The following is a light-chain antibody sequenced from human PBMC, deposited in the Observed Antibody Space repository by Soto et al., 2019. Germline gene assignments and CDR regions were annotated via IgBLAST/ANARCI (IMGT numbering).Light chain of an antibody. V-gene: IGLV2-14*01. J-gene: IGLJ3*02. Sequence: QSVLTQPASVSGSPGQSITISCTGASSDVGNCNCVSWYQQHPDKAPKLMIYEVSNRPSGVSDRFSGSKAGNTASLTISGLQAEDEADYYCSSFTTSSTWVFGGGTKVTVL. CDR2: EVS. CDR3: SSFTTSSTWV. CDR1: SSDVGNCNC.